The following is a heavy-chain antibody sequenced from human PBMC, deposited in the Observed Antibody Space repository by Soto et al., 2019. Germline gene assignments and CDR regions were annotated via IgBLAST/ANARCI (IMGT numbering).Heavy chain of an antibody. D-gene: IGHD5-18*01. V-gene: IGHV1-3*01. CDR3: AGYSYALCYYSGFDD. CDR2: INAGKGNT. J-gene: IGHJ6*02. Sequence: ASVKVSCKASGYIFTSYSMHWVRQAPGQRLEWMGWINAGKGNTQYSQKFQGRVTITRDTSASTAYMELSSLRSEDTAVYYCAGYSYALCYYSGFDDWGQGTMVTVSS. CDR1: GYIFTSYS.